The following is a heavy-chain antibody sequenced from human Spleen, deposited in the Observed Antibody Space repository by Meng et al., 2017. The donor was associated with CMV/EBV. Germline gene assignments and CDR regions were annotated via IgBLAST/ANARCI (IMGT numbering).Heavy chain of an antibody. CDR3: ARVEAVAGMRFDY. J-gene: IGHJ4*02. D-gene: IGHD6-19*01. CDR1: GYTFSSYG. V-gene: IGHV1-18*01. Sequence: ASVKVSCKASGYTFSSYGISWVRQAPGQGLEWVGWISSYNSNTNYAQKFQGRVTMTRDTSISTAYMELSRLRSDDTAVYYCARVEAVAGMRFDYWGQGTLVTVSS. CDR2: ISSYNSNT.